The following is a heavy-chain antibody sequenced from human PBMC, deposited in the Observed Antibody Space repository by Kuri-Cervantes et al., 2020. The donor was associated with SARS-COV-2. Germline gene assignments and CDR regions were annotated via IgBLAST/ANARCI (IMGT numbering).Heavy chain of an antibody. CDR3: AKDPGTMARGHSYYGMDV. CDR2: ISYNGSNE. CDR1: GFTFSNYG. J-gene: IGHJ6*02. V-gene: IGHV3-30*18. Sequence: GGSLRLSCAASGFTFSNYGMHWVRQAPGKGLEWVAVISYNGSNEYYADSVKGRFTIPRDNSKNTLYLQVNSLRAEDTSVYYCAKDPGTMARGHSYYGMDVWGQGTTVTVSS. D-gene: IGHD3-10*01.